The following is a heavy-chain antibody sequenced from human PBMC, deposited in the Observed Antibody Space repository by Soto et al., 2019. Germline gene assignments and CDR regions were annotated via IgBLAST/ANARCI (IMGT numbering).Heavy chain of an antibody. CDR3: ARDSGSGYYCDY. D-gene: IGHD5-12*01. Sequence: KFQGRVTITRDTSASTAYMELSSLRSEDTAVYYCARDSGSGYYCDYWGQGTLVTVSS. J-gene: IGHJ4*02. V-gene: IGHV1-3*01.